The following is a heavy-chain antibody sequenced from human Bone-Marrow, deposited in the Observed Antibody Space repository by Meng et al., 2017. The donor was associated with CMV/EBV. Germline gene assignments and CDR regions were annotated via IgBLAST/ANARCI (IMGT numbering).Heavy chain of an antibody. V-gene: IGHV3-30-3*01. Sequence: GGSLRLSCAASGFTFSSYSLHWVRQAPGKGLEWVAVISYDGSNEYYTDSVKGRFTISRDNSKNTLYVQMNSLRAEDTAVYYCASLDAIGRDLFDYWGQGTLVTVSS. CDR1: GFTFSSYS. J-gene: IGHJ4*02. CDR3: ASLDAIGRDLFDY. D-gene: IGHD2-21*01. CDR2: ISYDGSNE.